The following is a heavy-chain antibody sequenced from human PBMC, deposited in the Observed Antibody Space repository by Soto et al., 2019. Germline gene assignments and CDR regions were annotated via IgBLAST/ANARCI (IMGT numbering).Heavy chain of an antibody. CDR2: ISGGGGGT. CDR3: AKGAGTTRLFTAIDC. V-gene: IGHV3-23*01. Sequence: QLLESGGGLVQPGGSLRLSCAASGFTFSSYAMSWVRQAPGKGLEWVSAISGGGGGTYYADSVKGRYAISRDNSKSTLYLQMSSRRVEETAIYYCAKGAGTTRLFTAIDCWGQGILVTVSS. J-gene: IGHJ4*02. CDR1: GFTFSSYA. D-gene: IGHD4-17*01.